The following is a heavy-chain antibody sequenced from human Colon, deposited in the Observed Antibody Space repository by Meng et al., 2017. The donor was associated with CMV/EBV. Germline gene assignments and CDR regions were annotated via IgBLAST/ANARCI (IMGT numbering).Heavy chain of an antibody. CDR1: GFTFSSYS. J-gene: IGHJ4*02. V-gene: IGHV3-48*01. D-gene: IGHD2-21*01. Sequence: GESLKISCAASGFTFSSYSMNWARQAPGKGLEWVSYISSSTTTIYYADSVKGRFTISRDNSKNTLYLQMNSLRAEDTAVYYCARAKGALCGGDCPAGYWGQGTLVTVSS. CDR3: ARAKGALCGGDCPAGY. CDR2: ISSSTTTI.